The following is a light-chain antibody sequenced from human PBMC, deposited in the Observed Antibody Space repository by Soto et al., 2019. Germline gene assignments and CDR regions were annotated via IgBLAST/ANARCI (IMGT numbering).Light chain of an antibody. J-gene: IGKJ1*01. Sequence: IQMTQSPSTLSASFGDRVTITCRASQSISNRLAWYQQKPGTAPKLLVYHASTLESGVPSRFSVSGSGTEFTLTISSMQPDYLATYYCQQYNSYSFGQGTKVDIK. V-gene: IGKV1-5*01. CDR1: QSISNR. CDR3: QQYNSYS. CDR2: HAS.